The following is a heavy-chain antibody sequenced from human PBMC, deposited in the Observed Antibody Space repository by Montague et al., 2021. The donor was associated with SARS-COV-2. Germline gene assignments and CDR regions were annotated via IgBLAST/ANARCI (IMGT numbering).Heavy chain of an antibody. V-gene: IGHV3-48*03. Sequence: SLRLSCAASGFTFRTYEMNWVRQAPGKGLEWVSYISSSGSTIYYADSVKGRFTISRDNAKNSLYLQMNILRAEDTAVYYCARDGRFGELDYWGQGTLVTVST. J-gene: IGHJ4*02. CDR1: GFTFRTYE. CDR3: ARDGRFGELDY. D-gene: IGHD3-10*01. CDR2: ISSSGSTI.